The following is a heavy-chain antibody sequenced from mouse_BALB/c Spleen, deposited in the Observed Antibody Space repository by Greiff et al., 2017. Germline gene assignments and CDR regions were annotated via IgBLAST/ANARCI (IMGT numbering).Heavy chain of an antibody. J-gene: IGHJ4*01. V-gene: IGHV5-6-5*01. D-gene: IGHD3-3*01. Sequence: EVKLVESGGGLVKPGGSLKLSCAASGFTFSSYAMSWVRQTPEKRLEWVASISSGGSTYYPDSVKGRFTISRDNARNILYLQMSSLRSEDTAMYYCARGKGDGYAMDYWGQGTSVTVSS. CDR2: ISSGGST. CDR1: GFTFSSYA. CDR3: ARGKGDGYAMDY.